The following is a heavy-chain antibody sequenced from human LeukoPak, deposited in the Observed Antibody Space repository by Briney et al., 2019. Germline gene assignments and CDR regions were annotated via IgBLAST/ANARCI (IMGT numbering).Heavy chain of an antibody. D-gene: IGHD3-9*01. CDR1: GFTFTSHD. V-gene: IGHV1-8*01. CDR2: MNPNSGST. Sequence: GASVKVSCKASGFTFTSHDYNWVRQATGQGLEWMGWMNPNSGSTGYAQKFQGRVTMTRDTSITTVYMELSSLTSEDTAVYYCARASVLTGYYDYWGQGTLVTVSS. J-gene: IGHJ4*02. CDR3: ARASVLTGYYDY.